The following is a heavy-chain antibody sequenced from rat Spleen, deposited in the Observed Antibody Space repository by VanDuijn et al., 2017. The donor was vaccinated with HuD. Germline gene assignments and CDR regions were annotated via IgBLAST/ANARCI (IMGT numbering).Heavy chain of an antibody. J-gene: IGHJ1*01. Sequence: EVQLVKSGGGLVQPGRSLKLSCAASGFIFSNYYMAWVRQAPKKGLEWVATISDSGNRIYYPDSVKGRFTISRDNAKSSLYLQMNSLKSEDTATYYCAREDYYNGNWYFDFWGPGTMVTVSS. CDR2: ISDSGNRI. V-gene: IGHV5-7*01. CDR1: GFIFSNYY. D-gene: IGHD1-1*01. CDR3: AREDYYNGNWYFDF.